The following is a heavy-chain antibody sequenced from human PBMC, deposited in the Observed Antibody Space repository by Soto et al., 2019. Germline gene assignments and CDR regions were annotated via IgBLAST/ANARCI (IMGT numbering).Heavy chain of an antibody. CDR1: GYTFTGYY. CDR3: ARESGYSYGYNYYGMDV. CDR2: INPNSGGT. V-gene: IGHV1-2*04. J-gene: IGHJ6*02. D-gene: IGHD5-18*01. Sequence: ASVKVSCKASGYTFTGYYMHWVRQAPGQGLEWMGWINPNSGGTNYAQKFQGWVTMTRDTSISTAYMELSRLRSDDTAVYYCARESGYSYGYNYYGMDVWGQGTTVTVSS.